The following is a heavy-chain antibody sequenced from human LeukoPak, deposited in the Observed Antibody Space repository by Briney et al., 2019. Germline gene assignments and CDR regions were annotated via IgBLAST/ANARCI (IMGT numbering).Heavy chain of an antibody. CDR2: ISWNSGSI. D-gene: IGHD1-1*01. CDR3: AKGTTGTTRNAFDI. CDR1: GFTFDDYA. Sequence: PGGSLRLSCAASGFTFDDYAMHWVRHAPGKGLEWVSGISWNSGSIGYADSVKGRFTISRDNAKNSLYLQMNSLRAEDTALYYCAKGTTGTTRNAFDIWGQGTMVSVSS. J-gene: IGHJ3*02. V-gene: IGHV3-9*01.